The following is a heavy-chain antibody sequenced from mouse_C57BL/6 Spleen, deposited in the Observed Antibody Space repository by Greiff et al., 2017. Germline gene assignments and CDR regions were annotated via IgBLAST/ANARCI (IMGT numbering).Heavy chain of an antibody. CDR3: DRLNSAGRYYYAMDY. CDR1: GYAFSSYW. CDR2: IYPGDGDT. Sequence: VQLQQSGAELVKPGASVKISCKASGYAFSSYWMNWVKQRPGKGLEWIGQIYPGDGDTNYNGKFKGKATLTADKSSSTAYMQLSSLTSEDSAVYFCDRLNSAGRYYYAMDYWGQGTSVTVSS. J-gene: IGHJ4*01. D-gene: IGHD3-2*02. V-gene: IGHV1-80*01.